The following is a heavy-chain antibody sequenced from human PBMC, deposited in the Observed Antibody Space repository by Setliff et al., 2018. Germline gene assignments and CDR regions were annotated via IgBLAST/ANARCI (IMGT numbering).Heavy chain of an antibody. J-gene: IGHJ6*03. CDR2: IMPIFGTT. D-gene: IGHD2-15*01. V-gene: IGHV1-69*05. CDR3: AREVVVDTRSSTDYRYYMDV. CDR1: GGTFSSQG. Sequence: SVKVSCKASGGTFSSQGISWVRQAPGQGLEWMGGIMPIFGTTNYARKFQGRVTITTDESTNTAYMELSSLRSDDTAVFYCAREVVVDTRSSTDYRYYMDVWGKGTTVTVS.